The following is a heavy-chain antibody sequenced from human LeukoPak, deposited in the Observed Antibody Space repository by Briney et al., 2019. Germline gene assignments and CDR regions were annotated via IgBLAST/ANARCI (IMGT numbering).Heavy chain of an antibody. CDR2: ISSSSSYI. CDR1: GFTFSSYS. V-gene: IGHV3-21*01. J-gene: IGHJ4*02. Sequence: GGSLRLSCAASGFTFSSYSMNWVRQAPGKGLEWVSSISSSSSYIYYADSVKGRFTISRDNAKDSLYLQMNSLRAEDTAVYYCARDGSSWYYFDYWGQGTLVTVSS. CDR3: ARDGSSWYYFDY. D-gene: IGHD6-13*01.